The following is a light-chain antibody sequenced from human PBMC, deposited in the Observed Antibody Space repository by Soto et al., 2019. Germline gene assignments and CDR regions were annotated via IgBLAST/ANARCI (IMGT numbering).Light chain of an antibody. CDR2: EVN. J-gene: IGLJ2*01. V-gene: IGLV2-8*01. Sequence: QSALTQPPSASGSPGQSVTISCTGSSSDVGAYNYVSWYQQHPGKAPKLLIYEVNKRPSGVPGRFSGSKSDNTASLTVSGLQGDDEADYYCSSYAGRNNFVVFGGGTKVTV. CDR1: SSDVGAYNY. CDR3: SSYAGRNNFVV.